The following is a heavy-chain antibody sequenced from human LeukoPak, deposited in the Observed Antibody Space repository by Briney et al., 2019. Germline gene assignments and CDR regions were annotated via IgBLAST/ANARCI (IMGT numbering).Heavy chain of an antibody. V-gene: IGHV4-4*07. J-gene: IGHJ5*02. CDR3: ARGLYCSSTSCYGGWFDP. Sequence: SETLSLTCTVSGGSISSYYWSWIRQPAGKGLEWIRRIYTSGSTNYNPSLKSRVTMSVDTSKNQFSLKLSSVTAADTAVYYCARGLYCSSTSCYGGWFDPWGQGTLVTVSS. CDR1: GGSISSYY. CDR2: IYTSGST. D-gene: IGHD2-2*01.